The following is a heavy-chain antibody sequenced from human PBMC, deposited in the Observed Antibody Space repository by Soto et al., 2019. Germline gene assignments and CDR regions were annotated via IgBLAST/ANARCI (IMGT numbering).Heavy chain of an antibody. CDR2: IWYDGSNK. J-gene: IGHJ3*02. CDR1: GFTFSSYG. V-gene: IGHV3-33*01. CDR3: ARPRGAFDI. D-gene: IGHD3-10*01. Sequence: QVQLVESGGGVVQPGRSLRLSCAASGFTFSSYGMHWVRQAPGKGLEWVAVIWYDGSNKYYADSVKGRFTISRDNSKNTLYLQMYSLRAEDTAVYYCARPRGAFDIWGQGTMVTVSS.